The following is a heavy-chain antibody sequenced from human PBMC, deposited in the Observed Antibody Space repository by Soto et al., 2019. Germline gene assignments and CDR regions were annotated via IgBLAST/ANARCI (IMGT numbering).Heavy chain of an antibody. Sequence: QVQLVESGGGVVQPGRSLRLSCAASGFTFSGYGMHWVRQAPGKGLEWVAVISYDGSNKYYADSVKGRFTISRDNSKNTQYLQITSLRAEDPAMYYCANAFPFSVSRVEVWGQGATVTVSS. CDR1: GFTFSGYG. CDR3: ANAFPFSVSRVEV. V-gene: IGHV3-30*18. J-gene: IGHJ6*02. D-gene: IGHD3-10*01. CDR2: ISYDGSNK.